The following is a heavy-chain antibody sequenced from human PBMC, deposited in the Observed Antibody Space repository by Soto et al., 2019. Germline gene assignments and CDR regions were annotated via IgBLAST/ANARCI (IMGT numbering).Heavy chain of an antibody. D-gene: IGHD1-26*01. CDR2: IKNKANSYTT. Sequence: VQLVESGGDLVQPGGSLRLSCAASGFIFSDHYMDWVRQAPGKGLEWVGRIKNKANSYTTEYAASVKGRFTISRDDSKNSLYLQMNSLKTEDTAVYYCTRISLVGATGGRYFDYWGQGTLLTVSS. CDR3: TRISLVGATGGRYFDY. V-gene: IGHV3-72*01. CDR1: GFIFSDHY. J-gene: IGHJ4*02.